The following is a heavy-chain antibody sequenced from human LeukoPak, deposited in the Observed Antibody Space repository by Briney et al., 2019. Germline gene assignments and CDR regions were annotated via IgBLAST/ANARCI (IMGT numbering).Heavy chain of an antibody. CDR3: ARGAQYSSSGTSPLQH. CDR2: IIPIFGTA. V-gene: IGHV1-69*13. D-gene: IGHD6-13*01. CDR1: GGTFSSYA. J-gene: IGHJ1*01. Sequence: ASVKVSCKASGGTFSSYAISWVRQAPGQGLEWMGGIIPIFGTANYAQKFQGRVTITADESTSTAYMELSSLRSEDTAVYYCARGAQYSSSGTSPLQHWGQGTLVTVPS.